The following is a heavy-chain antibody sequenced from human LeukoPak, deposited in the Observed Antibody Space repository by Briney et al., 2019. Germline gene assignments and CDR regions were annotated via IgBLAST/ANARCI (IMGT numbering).Heavy chain of an antibody. D-gene: IGHD3-3*01. CDR3: ARATYYDFWSGYSWVNWFDP. CDR2: ISSSSGYI. Sequence: GSLRLSCAASGFTFGSYSMNWVRQAPGKGLEWVSSISSSSGYIYYADSVKGRFTISRDNAKNSLYLQMNSLRAEDTAVYYCARATYYDFWSGYSWVNWFDPWGQGTLVTVSS. V-gene: IGHV3-21*01. CDR1: GFTFGSYS. J-gene: IGHJ5*02.